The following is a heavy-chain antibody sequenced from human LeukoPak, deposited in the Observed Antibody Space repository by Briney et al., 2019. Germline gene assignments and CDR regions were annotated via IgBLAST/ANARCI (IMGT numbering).Heavy chain of an antibody. Sequence: GRSLRLSCVGSGFAFHNYAMHWVRRPPGKGLEWVSAINWNSDTKAYADSVKGRFTISRDRARNSLYLQMDSLRPEEKALYYCAKDTGGNGAYFYAMDVWGQETSVTVSS. V-gene: IGHV3-9*01. CDR3: AKDTGGNGAYFYAMDV. CDR1: GFAFHNYA. D-gene: IGHD4-23*01. CDR2: INWNSDTK. J-gene: IGHJ6*02.